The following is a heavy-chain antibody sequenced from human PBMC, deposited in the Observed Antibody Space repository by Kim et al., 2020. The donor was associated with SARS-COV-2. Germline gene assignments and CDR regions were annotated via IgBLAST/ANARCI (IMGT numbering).Heavy chain of an antibody. Sequence: DSRQGRFTTASDNAKNSLSLQMNSLRAEDTAVYYCARTRDSGWSYFDYWGQGTLVTVSS. J-gene: IGHJ4*02. CDR3: ARTRDSGWSYFDY. D-gene: IGHD6-19*01. V-gene: IGHV3-21*01.